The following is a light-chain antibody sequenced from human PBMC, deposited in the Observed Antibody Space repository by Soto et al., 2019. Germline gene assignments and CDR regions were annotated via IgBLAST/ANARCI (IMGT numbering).Light chain of an antibody. V-gene: IGKV1-9*01. CDR2: AAS. J-gene: IGKJ1*01. CDR3: QHPTRYSGA. CDR1: QGISSY. Sequence: QTLAILSGRRGDRITMTGRASQGISSYLAWYQQKPGKAPKLLIYAASTLQSGVPSRFSGSGSGTEFSLACGLRHPADPASQYIQHPTRYSGAFPRGTKVDIK.